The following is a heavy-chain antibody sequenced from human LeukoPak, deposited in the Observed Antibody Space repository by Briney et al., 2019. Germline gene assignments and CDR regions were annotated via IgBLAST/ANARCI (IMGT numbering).Heavy chain of an antibody. Sequence: SETLSLTCTVSGGSISNYYWSWIRQPAGKGLEWIGRFYSSGSYNYNPSLKSRVTMSVDTSKNQFSLRLSSVTAADTAVYYCARLFPAAGTPYYYIMDIWGQGTTVTVSS. J-gene: IGHJ6*02. V-gene: IGHV4-4*07. CDR3: ARLFPAAGTPYYYIMDI. CDR2: FYSSGSY. CDR1: GGSISNYY. D-gene: IGHD6-13*01.